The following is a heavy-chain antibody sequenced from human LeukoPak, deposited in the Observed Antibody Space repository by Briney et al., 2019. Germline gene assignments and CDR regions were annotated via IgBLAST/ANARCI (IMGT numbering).Heavy chain of an antibody. CDR1: GYTFTGYY. V-gene: IGHV1-18*04. CDR3: ARVGATYYYYYGMDV. Sequence: ASVKVSCKASGYTFTGYYMHWVRQAPGQGLEWMGWISAYNGNTNYAQKLQGRVTMTTDTSTSTAYMELRSLRSDDTAVYYCARVGATYYYYYGMDVWGQGTTVTVSS. J-gene: IGHJ6*02. D-gene: IGHD1-26*01. CDR2: ISAYNGNT.